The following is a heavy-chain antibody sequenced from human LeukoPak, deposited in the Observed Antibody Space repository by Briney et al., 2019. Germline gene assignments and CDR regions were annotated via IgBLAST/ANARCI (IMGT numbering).Heavy chain of an antibody. CDR3: ARTYCSGVTGYSSFLNY. V-gene: IGHV1-18*01. J-gene: IGHJ4*02. CDR2: ISAYNGNT. Sequence: GASVKVSCKASGYTFTSYGISWVRQAPGQGLEWMGWISAYNGNTNYAQKLQGRVTMTTDTSTSTAYMELRSLRSDDTAVYYCARTYCSGVTGYSSFLNYWGQGPLSPSPQ. CDR1: GYTFTSYG. D-gene: IGHD2-15*01.